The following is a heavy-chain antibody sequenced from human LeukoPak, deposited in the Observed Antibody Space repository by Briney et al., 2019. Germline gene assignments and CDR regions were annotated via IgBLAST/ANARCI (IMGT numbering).Heavy chain of an antibody. D-gene: IGHD5-24*01. CDR2: ISSSSSYI. Sequence: GGSLRLSCAATGFTFSSYVMNWVRQAPGKGLEWVSSISSSSSYIYYSDSVKGRFTISRDNDKNSLYLQMNSLRAEDTAVYYCAREYGYTRHFDYWGQGTLVTVSS. V-gene: IGHV3-21*01. CDR1: GFTFSSYV. CDR3: AREYGYTRHFDY. J-gene: IGHJ4*02.